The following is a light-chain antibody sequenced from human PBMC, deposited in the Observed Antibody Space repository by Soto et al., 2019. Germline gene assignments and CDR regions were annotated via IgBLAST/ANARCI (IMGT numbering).Light chain of an antibody. V-gene: IGKV1-9*01. CDR3: QQLQRTPFT. Sequence: GDRVTIACRASQDISRYLAWDQQRAGRAPKLLIYGASTLQSGVPSRFSGSGSGTEFTLTISSLQPEDFATYHCQQLQRTPFTFGPGTKVDIK. CDR1: QDISRY. CDR2: GAS. J-gene: IGKJ3*01.